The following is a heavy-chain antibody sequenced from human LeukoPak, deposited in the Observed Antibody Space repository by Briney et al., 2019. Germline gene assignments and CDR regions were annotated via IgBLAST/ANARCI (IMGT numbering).Heavy chain of an antibody. D-gene: IGHD7-27*01. J-gene: IGHJ4*02. Sequence: ASVKVSCKASGGTFSNYAISWVRQAPGQGLEWMGRIIPILGVANYAQKFQGGVTITADKSTSTAYMELSSLGSEDTAVFYCATESHWGSESNYWGQGTLVTVSS. CDR2: IIPILGVA. CDR3: ATESHWGSESNY. CDR1: GGTFSNYA. V-gene: IGHV1-69*04.